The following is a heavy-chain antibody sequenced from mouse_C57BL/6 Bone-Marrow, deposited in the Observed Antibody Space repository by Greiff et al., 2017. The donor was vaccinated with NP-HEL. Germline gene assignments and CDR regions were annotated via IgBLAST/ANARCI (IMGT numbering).Heavy chain of an antibody. D-gene: IGHD2-4*01. J-gene: IGHJ1*03. CDR2: INPSNGGT. CDR1: GYTFTSYW. Sequence: QVQLQQPGTELVKPGASVKLSCKASGYTFTSYWMHWVKQRPGQGLEWIGNINPSNGGTNYNEKFKSKATLTVDESSSTAYMQLSSLTSEDSAVYYCARDGGYDYERYFDVWGTGTTVTVSS. CDR3: ARDGGYDYERYFDV. V-gene: IGHV1-53*01.